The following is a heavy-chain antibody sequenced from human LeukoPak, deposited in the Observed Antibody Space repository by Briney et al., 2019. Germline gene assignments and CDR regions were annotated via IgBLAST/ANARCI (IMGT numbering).Heavy chain of an antibody. CDR1: GGTFSSYA. D-gene: IGHD4-17*01. CDR2: IIPILGIA. Sequence: ASVKVSCKASGGTFSSYAISWVRQAPGQGLEWMGRIIPILGIANYAQKFQGRVTITADKSTSTAYMELSSLRSEDTAVYYCARNLRTVTTNYYYYGMDVWGQGTTVTVSS. V-gene: IGHV1-69*04. CDR3: ARNLRTVTTNYYYYGMDV. J-gene: IGHJ6*02.